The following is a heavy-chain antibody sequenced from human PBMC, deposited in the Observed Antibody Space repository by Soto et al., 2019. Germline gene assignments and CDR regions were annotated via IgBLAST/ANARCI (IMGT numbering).Heavy chain of an antibody. CDR2: IYYSGST. D-gene: IGHD3-22*01. V-gene: IGHV4-61*08. Sequence: SETLSLTCTVSGGSISSGGYYWSWIRQPPGKGLEWIGYIYYSGSTNYNPSLKSRVTISADTSKNQFSLKLSSVTAADTAVYYCARVPYYYDSSGPTLFDYWGQGTLVTVSS. CDR3: ARVPYYYDSSGPTLFDY. J-gene: IGHJ4*02. CDR1: GGSISSGGYY.